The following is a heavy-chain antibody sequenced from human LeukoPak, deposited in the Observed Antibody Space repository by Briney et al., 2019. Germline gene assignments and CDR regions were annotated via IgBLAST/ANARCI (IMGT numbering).Heavy chain of an antibody. CDR2: INPNSGGT. D-gene: IGHD3-22*01. CDR1: GYTFTGYY. Sequence: ASVKVSCKASGYTFTGYYMHWVRQAPGQGLEWMGRINPNSGGTNYAQKFQGRVTMTRDTSISTAYMELSRLRSDDTAVYCCARLRPNSSGYYLVAFDIWGQGTMVTVSS. CDR3: ARLRPNSSGYYLVAFDI. J-gene: IGHJ3*02. V-gene: IGHV1-2*06.